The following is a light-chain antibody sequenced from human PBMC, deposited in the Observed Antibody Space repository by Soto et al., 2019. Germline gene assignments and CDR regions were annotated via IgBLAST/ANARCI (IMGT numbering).Light chain of an antibody. CDR2: EVS. J-gene: IGLJ1*01. CDR3: TSYAGTYSFFYV. CDR1: SSDVGAYNY. V-gene: IGLV2-8*01. Sequence: QSALTQPPSASESPGQSVTISCTGTSSDVGAYNYVSWYQRLPGKAPKLIIYEVSKRPSGVPDRFSGSKSGNTASLTVSGLQAEDEADYYCTSYAGTYSFFYVFGTGTKVTVL.